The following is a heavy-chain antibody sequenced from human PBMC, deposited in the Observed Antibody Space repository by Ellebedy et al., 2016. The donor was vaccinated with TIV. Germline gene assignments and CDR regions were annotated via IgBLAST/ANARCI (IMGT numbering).Heavy chain of an antibody. CDR2: VFYSGST. D-gene: IGHD6-13*01. Sequence: MPSETLSPTCTVPGGSISSYYWSWIRQPPGKGLEWIGYVFYSGSTHYNPSLKSRVTISVDTSKNQFSLKLSSVTAADTAVYYCARTKAVAGTFCFDYWGQGTLVPVSS. CDR1: GGSISSYY. CDR3: ARTKAVAGTFCFDY. J-gene: IGHJ4*02. V-gene: IGHV4-59*01.